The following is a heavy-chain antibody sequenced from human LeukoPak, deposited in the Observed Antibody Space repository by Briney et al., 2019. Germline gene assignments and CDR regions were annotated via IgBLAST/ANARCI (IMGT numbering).Heavy chain of an antibody. CDR3: ARLDQPYCYDSSGYTYYFDY. J-gene: IGHJ4*02. CDR2: IYPGDSDT. D-gene: IGHD3-22*01. CDR1: GYSFTSYW. V-gene: IGHV5-51*01. Sequence: GESLKISCKGSGYSFTSYWIGWVRQMPGKGLEWMGIIYPGDSDTRYSPSFQGQVTISADKSISTAYLQWSSLKASDTAMYYCARLDQPYCYDSSGYTYYFDYWGQGTLVTVSS.